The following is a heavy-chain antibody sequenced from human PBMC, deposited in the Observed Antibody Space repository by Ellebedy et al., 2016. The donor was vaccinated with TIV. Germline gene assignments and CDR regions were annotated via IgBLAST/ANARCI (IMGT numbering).Heavy chain of an antibody. Sequence: PGGSLRLSCAASGFSLSSYWMSRVRQAPGKGLEWVAYINQDGSQKYYVGSVKGRFTVARDDARNSLYLQMNSLRAEDTAVYYCARGRRDYDSRPKGRNYYGMDVWGQGSTVSVSS. D-gene: IGHD3-22*01. V-gene: IGHV3-7*03. CDR2: INQDGSQK. CDR1: GFSLSSYW. CDR3: ARGRRDYDSRPKGRNYYGMDV. J-gene: IGHJ6*02.